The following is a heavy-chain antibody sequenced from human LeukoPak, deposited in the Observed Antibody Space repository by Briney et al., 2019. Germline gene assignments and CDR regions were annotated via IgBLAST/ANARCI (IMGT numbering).Heavy chain of an antibody. CDR3: VRAPYYSGIEHYFDH. V-gene: IGHV3-7*03. D-gene: IGHD3-22*01. CDR2: IKQDGSEK. Sequence: GGSLRLSCAASGFTFSTCAMSWVRQAPGKGLEWVANIKQDGSEKYLVDSVKGRFTISRDNAKGSLYLQMNSMRAEDTAVYYCVRAPYYSGIEHYFDHWGQGILVTVSS. CDR1: GFTFSTCA. J-gene: IGHJ4*02.